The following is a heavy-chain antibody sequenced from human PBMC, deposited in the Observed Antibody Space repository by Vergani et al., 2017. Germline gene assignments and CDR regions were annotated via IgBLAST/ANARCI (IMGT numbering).Heavy chain of an antibody. Sequence: EVQLLESGGSLKQPGGSVRLSCAASGFTFSTYAMHWVRQAPGKGLEWVSALTGGGGSTYYADSFKGRFIISGDNSRDTLYLQMNSLRPEDTATYYCVNDAGSYENFFDAWGQGTLVTVSS. D-gene: IGHD1-26*01. CDR3: VNDAGSYENFFDA. V-gene: IGHV3-23*01. J-gene: IGHJ4*02. CDR2: LTGGGGST. CDR1: GFTFSTYA.